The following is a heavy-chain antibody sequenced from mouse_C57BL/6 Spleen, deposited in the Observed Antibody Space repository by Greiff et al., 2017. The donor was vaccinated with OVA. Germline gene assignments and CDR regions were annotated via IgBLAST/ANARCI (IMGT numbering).Heavy chain of an antibody. CDR3: TRGGSNYLYAMDY. CDR2: IDPETGGT. D-gene: IGHD2-5*01. Sequence: QVQLKQSGAELVRPGASVTLSCKASGYTFTDYEMHWVKQTPVHGLEWIGAIDPETGGTAYNQKFKGKAILTADKSSSTAYMELRSLTSEDSAVYYCTRGGSNYLYAMDYWGQGTSVTVSS. CDR1: GYTFTDYE. J-gene: IGHJ4*01. V-gene: IGHV1-15*01.